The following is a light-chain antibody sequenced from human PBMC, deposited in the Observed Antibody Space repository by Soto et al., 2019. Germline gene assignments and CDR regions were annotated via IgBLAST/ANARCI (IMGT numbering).Light chain of an antibody. V-gene: IGKV1-39*01. Sequence: DIQITQSHSTLSGSVGDRVNITCRASQTISSWLAWYQQKPGEAPTLLIYGASSLQSGVPSRFSGSGSGTDFTLAINSLQPEDFATYYCQQSSRTPITFGQGTRLEIK. CDR1: QTISSW. CDR2: GAS. J-gene: IGKJ5*01. CDR3: QQSSRTPIT.